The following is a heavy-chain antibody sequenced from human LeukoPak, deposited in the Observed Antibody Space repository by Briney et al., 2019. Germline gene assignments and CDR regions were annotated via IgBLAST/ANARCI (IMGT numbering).Heavy chain of an antibody. D-gene: IGHD2-15*01. CDR2: IIPILGIA. CDR3: ARDGIVVVVAATNMDV. V-gene: IGHV1-69*04. CDR1: GGTFSSYA. Sequence: ASVKVSCKASGGTFSSYAISWVRQAPGQGLEWMGRIIPILGIANYAQKFQGRVTITADKSTSTAYMELSSLRSEDTAVYYCARDGIVVVVAATNMDVWGQGTTVTVSS. J-gene: IGHJ6*02.